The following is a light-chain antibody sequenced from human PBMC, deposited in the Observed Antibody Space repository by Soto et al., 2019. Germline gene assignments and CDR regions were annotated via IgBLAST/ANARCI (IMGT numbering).Light chain of an antibody. Sequence: EIVLTQSPGTLSLSPGERATLSCRASQSVSSSYLAWYQQKPGQAPRLLIYGASSRATGIPDRFSGSGSGTDFTPTISRLEPEDFSVYYCQQYASSPVFTFGPGTKVDIK. V-gene: IGKV3-20*01. CDR1: QSVSSSY. CDR2: GAS. J-gene: IGKJ3*01. CDR3: QQYASSPVFT.